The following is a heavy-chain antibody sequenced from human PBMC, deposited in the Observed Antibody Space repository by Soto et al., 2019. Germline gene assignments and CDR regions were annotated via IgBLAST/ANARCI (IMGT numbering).Heavy chain of an antibody. D-gene: IGHD6-6*01. CDR1: GYTFTSYA. CDR2: INAGNGNT. CDR3: ATGSEYSSSGPTQN. Sequence: GASVKVSCKASGYTFTSYAMHWVRQAPGQRLEWMGWINAGNGNTKYSQKFQGRVTITADESTSTAYMELSSLRSEDTAVYYCATGSEYSSSGPTQNWGQGTLVTVSS. V-gene: IGHV1-3*01. J-gene: IGHJ4*02.